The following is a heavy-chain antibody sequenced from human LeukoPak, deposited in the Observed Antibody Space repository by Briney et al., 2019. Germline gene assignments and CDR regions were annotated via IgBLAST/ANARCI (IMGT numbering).Heavy chain of an antibody. J-gene: IGHJ6*02. D-gene: IGHD2-2*02. V-gene: IGHV4-4*02. Sequence: SETLSLTCAASVGSISSGNWWSWVRQSPGKGLEWIGEIHHNGTRNYNPSLKSRVTISADTFKNHFSLILTSLTAADTAVYYCATAPILRGEGGEHYKYGMDVWGQGPTVIVSS. CDR3: ATAPILRGEGGEHYKYGMDV. CDR2: IHHNGTR. CDR1: VGSISSGNW.